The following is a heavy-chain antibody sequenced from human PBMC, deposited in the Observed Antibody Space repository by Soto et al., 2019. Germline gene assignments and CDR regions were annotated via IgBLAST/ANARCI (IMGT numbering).Heavy chain of an antibody. CDR1: RSVDISGRRY. CDR2: IYYSGSA. D-gene: IGHD6-13*01. CDR3: ARLPAEGIAAAGAMDV. V-gene: IGHV4-39*01. J-gene: IGHJ6*02. Sequence: SGSLSLSVAEGRSVDISGRRYLGWIRQPPGKGLEWIGSIYYSGSASYNPSLKSRVTISVDTSKNQFSLKLNSVTAAGTAVYYCARLPAEGIAAAGAMDVWGQGTTVTVSS.